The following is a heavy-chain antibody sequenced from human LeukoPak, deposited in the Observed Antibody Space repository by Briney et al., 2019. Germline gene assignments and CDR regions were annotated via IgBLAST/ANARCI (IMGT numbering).Heavy chain of an antibody. CDR3: ARDFAYKKFDH. V-gene: IGHV3-7*01. D-gene: IGHD2-21*01. CDR2: IKQDGGEK. CDR1: EFTFSSYW. Sequence: GGSLRLSCAASEFTFSSYWMSWVRQAPGKGLEWVANIKQDGGEKYYLDSVKGRFTVSRDNAKNSLYLQMNSLRAEDTAVYYCARDFAYKKFDHWGQGTLVTVSS. J-gene: IGHJ4*02.